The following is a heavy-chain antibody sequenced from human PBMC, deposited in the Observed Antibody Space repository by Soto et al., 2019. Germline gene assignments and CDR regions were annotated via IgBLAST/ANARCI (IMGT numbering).Heavy chain of an antibody. CDR3: ATGGRQWLVTSDFNY. Sequence: VQLVESGGGVVQPGRSLRLSCAASGFTFSDYAMHWVRQAPGKGLEWVAVVSHDGRNTHYADSVKGRFTISRDSSKTTFSLEMTSLRAEATAVYSCATGGRQWLVTSDFNYWGQGALVTVSS. V-gene: IGHV3-30*03. D-gene: IGHD6-19*01. J-gene: IGHJ4*02. CDR2: VSHDGRNT. CDR1: GFTFSDYA.